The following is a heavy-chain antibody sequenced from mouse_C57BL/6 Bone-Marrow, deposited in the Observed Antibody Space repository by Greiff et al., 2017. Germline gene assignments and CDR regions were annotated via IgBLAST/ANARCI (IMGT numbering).Heavy chain of an antibody. D-gene: IGHD2-5*01. CDR2: ISDGGSYT. V-gene: IGHV5-4*01. Sequence: EVQLVESGGGLVKPGGSLKLSCAASGFTFSSYAMSWVRQTPEKRLEWVATISDGGSYTYYPDNVKGRFTISRDNAKNNLYLQMSHLKSEDTAMYYGAREGGYSNLFAYWGQGTLVTVSA. J-gene: IGHJ3*01. CDR3: AREGGYSNLFAY. CDR1: GFTFSSYA.